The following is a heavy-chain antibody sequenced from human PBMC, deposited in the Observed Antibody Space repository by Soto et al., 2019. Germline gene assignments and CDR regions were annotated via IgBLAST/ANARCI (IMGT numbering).Heavy chain of an antibody. CDR3: ARDSAYYDSSGYLNY. CDR2: IIPILGIA. Sequence: SVKVSCKASGGTFSSYTISWVRQAPGQGLEWVGRIIPILGIANYAQKFQGRVTITADKSTSTAYMELSSLRSEDTAVYYCARDSAYYDSSGYLNYWGQGTLVTVSS. V-gene: IGHV1-69*04. D-gene: IGHD3-22*01. J-gene: IGHJ4*02. CDR1: GGTFSSYT.